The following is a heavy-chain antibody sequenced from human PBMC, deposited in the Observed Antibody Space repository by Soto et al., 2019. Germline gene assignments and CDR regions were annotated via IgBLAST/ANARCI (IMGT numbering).Heavy chain of an antibody. CDR1: GGTFGSYA. J-gene: IGHJ4*02. CDR2: IIPIFGTA. D-gene: IGHD2-15*01. V-gene: IGHV1-69*06. Sequence: SVKVSCKASGGTFGSYAISWVRQAPGQGLEWMGGIIPIFGTANYAQKFQGRVTITADKSTSTAYMELSSLRSEDTAVYYCARDQDCSGGSCYSLPYYLDYWGQGTLVTV. CDR3: ARDQDCSGGSCYSLPYYLDY.